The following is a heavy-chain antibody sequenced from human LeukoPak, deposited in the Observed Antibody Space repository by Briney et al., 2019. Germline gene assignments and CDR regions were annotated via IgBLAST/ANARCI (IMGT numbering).Heavy chain of an antibody. V-gene: IGHV3-15*01. CDR2: IKSKTDGGTT. J-gene: IGHJ4*02. CDR3: TTDPRLGYCSGGSCYYFDY. CDR1: GFTFSNAW. Sequence: GGSLRLSCAASGFTFSNAWMSWVRQAPGKGLEWVGRIKSKTDGGTTDYAAPVKGRFTISRDDSKNTLYLQMNSLKTEDTAVYYCTTDPRLGYCSGGSCYYFDYWGQGTLVTVSS. D-gene: IGHD2-15*01.